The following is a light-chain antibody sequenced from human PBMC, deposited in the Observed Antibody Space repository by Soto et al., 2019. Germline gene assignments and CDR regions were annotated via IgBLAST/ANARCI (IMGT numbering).Light chain of an antibody. CDR2: EVS. V-gene: IGLV2-14*01. CDR3: SSYSLSTAYL. J-gene: IGLJ1*01. Sequence: QSVLTQPASVSGSPGQSITISCTGTSSDVGGYHYVSWYQLLPGKAPKLILFEVSSRPSGVSDRFSGSKSGNTASLTISGLQAEAEAAYCCSSYSLSTAYLFGTGTKVTVL. CDR1: SSDVGGYHY.